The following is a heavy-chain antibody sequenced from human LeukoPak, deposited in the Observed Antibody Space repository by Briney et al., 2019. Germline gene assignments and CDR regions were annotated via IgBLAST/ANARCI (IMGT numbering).Heavy chain of an antibody. CDR3: ARDRGWGGVDY. CDR1: GGTFSSYA. CDR2: IIPILGIA. J-gene: IGHJ4*02. Sequence: SVKVSCKASGGTFSSYAISWVRQAPGQGLEWMGRIIPILGIANYAQKFQGRVTITADKSTSTAYMELSSLRSEDTAVYYCARDRGWGGVDYWGQGTLVTVSS. D-gene: IGHD3-16*01. V-gene: IGHV1-69*04.